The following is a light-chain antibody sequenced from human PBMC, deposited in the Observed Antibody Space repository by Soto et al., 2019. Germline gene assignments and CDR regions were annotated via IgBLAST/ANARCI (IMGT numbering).Light chain of an antibody. CDR3: QQRSNWIT. V-gene: IGKV3-11*01. J-gene: IGKJ5*01. CDR2: DAS. Sequence: EIVLTQSPATLSLSPGERATLSCRASQSISRYLAWYQQKRGQAPSLLIYDASNRATGIPVRFSGSGSGTDFTLTIRSLEPEDFAVYYCQQRSNWITFGQGTRVEIK. CDR1: QSISRY.